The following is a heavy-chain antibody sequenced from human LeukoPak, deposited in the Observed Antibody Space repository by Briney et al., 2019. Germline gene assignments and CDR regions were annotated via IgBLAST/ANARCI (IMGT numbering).Heavy chain of an antibody. V-gene: IGHV3-7*01. CDR3: ARDYYDYGDYEN. CDR2: IKQDGSEK. D-gene: IGHD4-17*01. J-gene: IGHJ4*02. CDR1: GGSISSSSYY. Sequence: ETLSLTCTVSGGSISSSSYYWGWIRQPPGKGLEWVANIKQDGSEKYYVDSVKGRFTISRDNAKNSLYLQMNSLRAEDTAVYYCARDYYDYGDYENWGQGTLVTVSS.